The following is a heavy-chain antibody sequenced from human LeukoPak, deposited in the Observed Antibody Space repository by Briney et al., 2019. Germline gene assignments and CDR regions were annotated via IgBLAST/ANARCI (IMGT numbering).Heavy chain of an antibody. Sequence: GGSLRLSCAASGFTFSSYGMHWVRQAPGKGLEWVAVIWYDGSNKYYAGSVKGRFTISRDNSKNTLYLQMNSLRAEDTAVYYCARDPAPHYDILTGYWRWYFDYWGQGTLVTVSS. V-gene: IGHV3-33*01. J-gene: IGHJ4*02. CDR3: ARDPAPHYDILTGYWRWYFDY. D-gene: IGHD3-9*01. CDR1: GFTFSSYG. CDR2: IWYDGSNK.